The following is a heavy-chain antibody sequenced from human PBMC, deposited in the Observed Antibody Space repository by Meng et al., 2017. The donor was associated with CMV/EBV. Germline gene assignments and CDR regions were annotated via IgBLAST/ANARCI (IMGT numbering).Heavy chain of an antibody. J-gene: IGHJ6*02. V-gene: IGHV3-30*03. D-gene: IGHD3-3*01. CDR2: ISSDGKKK. Sequence: GESLKISCGASGFTFYRYGLYWVRQTPGKGLEWVGVISSDGKKKSYADSVKGRINISRDNSKNTLDLQMSSLRPEDSAVYYCARWEVWEWLSNTPYYYYGMDVWGQGTTVTVSS. CDR1: GFTFYRYG. CDR3: ARWEVWEWLSNTPYYYYGMDV.